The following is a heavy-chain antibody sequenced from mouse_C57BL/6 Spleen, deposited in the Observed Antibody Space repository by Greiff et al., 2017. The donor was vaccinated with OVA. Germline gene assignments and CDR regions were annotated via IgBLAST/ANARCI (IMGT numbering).Heavy chain of an antibody. Sequence: VQLQQSGPELVKPGASVKISCKASGYTFTDYYMNWVKQSHGKSLEWIGDINPNNGGTSYNQKFKGKATLTVDKSSSTAYMELRSLTSEDSAVYYCARSRGNGDYFDYWGQGTTLTVSS. V-gene: IGHV1-26*01. CDR3: ARSRGNGDYFDY. J-gene: IGHJ2*01. CDR1: GYTFTDYY. CDR2: INPNNGGT. D-gene: IGHD2-1*01.